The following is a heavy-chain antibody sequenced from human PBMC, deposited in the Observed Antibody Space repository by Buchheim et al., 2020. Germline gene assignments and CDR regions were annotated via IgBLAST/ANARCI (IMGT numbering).Heavy chain of an antibody. D-gene: IGHD6-6*01. J-gene: IGHJ5*02. CDR3: ARDVGEGAARHPDLKYNWFDP. Sequence: QVQLQESGPGLVKPSGTLSLTCAVSGGSISSSNWWSWVRQPPGKGLEWIGEIYHSGSTNYNPSLKSRVTISVDKSKNQFSLKLSAVTAADTAVYYYARDVGEGAARHPDLKYNWFDPWGQGTL. CDR1: GGSISSSNW. CDR2: IYHSGST. V-gene: IGHV4-4*02.